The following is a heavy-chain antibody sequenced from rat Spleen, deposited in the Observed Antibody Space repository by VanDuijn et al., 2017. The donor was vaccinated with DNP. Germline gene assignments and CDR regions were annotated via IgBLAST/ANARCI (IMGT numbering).Heavy chain of an antibody. CDR3: ARGFSSYSGYNSDWYFDF. CDR2: INYSGNT. Sequence: VRLQESGPGLVQPSQSLSLTCSVPGYSITSNYWAWIRKFPGNKMEWIGYINYSGNTGYNPSLKSRISITRDTSKNQFFLQLNSVTTEYTATYSCARGFSSYSGYNSDWYFDFWGTGTMVTVSS. CDR1: GYSITSNY. V-gene: IGHV3-1*01. J-gene: IGHJ1*01. D-gene: IGHD1-9*01.